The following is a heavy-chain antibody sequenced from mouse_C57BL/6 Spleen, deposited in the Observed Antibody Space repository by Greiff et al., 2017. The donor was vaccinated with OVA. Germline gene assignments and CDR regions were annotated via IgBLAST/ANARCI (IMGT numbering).Heavy chain of an antibody. CDR2: IWRGGST. V-gene: IGHV2-5*01. CDR3: ARYEGGSRPYCDAMDY. D-gene: IGHD1-1*01. Sequence: VQLQQSGPGLVQPSQSLSITCTVSGFSLTSYGVHWVRQSPGKGLEWLGVIWRGGSTDYNAAFMSRLSIIRDNSKCQVFLKMNSLQAADTAIYCCARYEGGSRPYCDAMDYWGQGTSVTVSS. J-gene: IGHJ4*01. CDR1: GFSLTSYG.